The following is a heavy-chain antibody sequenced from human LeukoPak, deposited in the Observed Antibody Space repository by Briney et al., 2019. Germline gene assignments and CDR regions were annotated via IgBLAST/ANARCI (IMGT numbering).Heavy chain of an antibody. CDR3: ARTGRYNWNYPGY. J-gene: IGHJ4*02. V-gene: IGHV3-7*01. CDR1: GFTFSSYS. D-gene: IGHD1-7*01. Sequence: GGSLRLSCAASGFTFSSYSMHWVRQAPGKGLEWVANIKQDGIAKYYVDSVKGRFTISRDNAKSSLYLQMNSLRAEDTAVYYCARTGRYNWNYPGYWGQGTLVTVSS. CDR2: IKQDGIAK.